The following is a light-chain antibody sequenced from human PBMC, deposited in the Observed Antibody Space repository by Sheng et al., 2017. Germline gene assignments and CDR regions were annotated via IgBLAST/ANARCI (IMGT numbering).Light chain of an antibody. CDR2: GAS. CDR1: QSVSSY. J-gene: IGKJ2*01. Sequence: EIVLTQSPATLSLSPGERATLSCRASQSVSSYLAWYQQKPGQSPSLLIYGASYRATGIPARFSGSGSGTDFTLTISSLEPDDFAVYYCQHRASWPNNFGQGTKLEIK. V-gene: IGKV3-11*01. CDR3: QHRASWPNN.